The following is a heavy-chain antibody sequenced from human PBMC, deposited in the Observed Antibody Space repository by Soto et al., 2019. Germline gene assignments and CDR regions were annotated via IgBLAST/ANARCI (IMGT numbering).Heavy chain of an antibody. CDR2: IFYSGGT. V-gene: IGHV4-39*01. CDR3: ARPSGSYLYYFDY. D-gene: IGHD1-26*01. J-gene: IGHJ4*02. Sequence: SDTLSLTCTFSGGSISSSSYYWGWIRQPPGKGLECIGSIFYSGGTYYNPSLKSRVTISVDTSKNQFPLKLSSVTAADTAVYYCARPSGSYLYYFDYWGQGTLVTVS. CDR1: GGSISSSSYY.